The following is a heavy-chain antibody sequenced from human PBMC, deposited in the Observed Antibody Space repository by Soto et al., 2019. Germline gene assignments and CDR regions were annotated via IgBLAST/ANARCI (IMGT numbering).Heavy chain of an antibody. V-gene: IGHV4-61*08. CDR1: GGSISSGGYS. J-gene: IGHJ4*02. CDR3: ANSLTGYSSFDY. CDR2: IYYSGST. Sequence: PSETLSLTCAVSGGSISSGGYSWSWIRQPPGKGLEWIGYIYYSGSTNYNPSLKSRVTISVDTSKNQFSLKLSSVTAADTAVYYCANSLTGYSSFDYWGQGTLVTVSS. D-gene: IGHD3-9*01.